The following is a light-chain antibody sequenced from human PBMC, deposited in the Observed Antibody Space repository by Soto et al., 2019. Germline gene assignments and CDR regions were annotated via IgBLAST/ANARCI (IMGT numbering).Light chain of an antibody. CDR3: SSYTSSSTVV. J-gene: IGLJ2*01. Sequence: QSALTQPASVSGSPGQSITIPCTGTSSDVGGYNYVSWYQQHPGKAPKLMIYEVSNRPSGVSNHFSGSKSGNTASLTISGLQAEDEADYYCSSYTSSSTVVFGGGTKLTVL. CDR1: SSDVGGYNY. CDR2: EVS. V-gene: IGLV2-14*01.